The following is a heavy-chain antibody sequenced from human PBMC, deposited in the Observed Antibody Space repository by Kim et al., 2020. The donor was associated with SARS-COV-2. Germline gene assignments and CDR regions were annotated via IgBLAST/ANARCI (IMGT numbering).Heavy chain of an antibody. CDR3: ARGQWSQSAVDF. V-gene: IGHV1-18*01. D-gene: IGHD6-19*01. J-gene: IGHJ4*02. Sequence: NYAPGFQGRVTMTRDTSTTTAYLEMWSLRPDDTAVYYCARGQWSQSAVDFWGQGTLVTVSS.